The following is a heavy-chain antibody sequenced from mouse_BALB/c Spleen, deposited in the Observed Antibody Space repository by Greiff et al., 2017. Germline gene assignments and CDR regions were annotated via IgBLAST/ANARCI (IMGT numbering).Heavy chain of an antibody. CDR1: GFAFSSYD. D-gene: IGHD4-1*01. J-gene: IGHJ1*01. CDR2: ISSGGGST. V-gene: IGHV5-12-1*01. Sequence: EVKLMESGGGLVKPGGSLKLSCAASGFAFSSYDMSWVRQTPEKRLEWVAYISSGGGSTYYPDSVKGRFTISRDNAKNTLYLQMSSLKSEDTAMYYCTRTGRHFDVWGAGTTVTVSS. CDR3: TRTGRHFDV.